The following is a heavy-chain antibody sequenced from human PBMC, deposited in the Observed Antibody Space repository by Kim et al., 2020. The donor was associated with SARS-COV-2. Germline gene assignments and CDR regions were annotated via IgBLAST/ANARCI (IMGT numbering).Heavy chain of an antibody. D-gene: IGHD3-10*01. CDR1: GYTFTSYD. J-gene: IGHJ6*02. CDR2: MNPNSGNT. CDR3: ARFRDYYGSGSYYTSYYYGMDV. Sequence: ASVKVSCKASGYTFTSYDINWVRQATGQGLEWMGWMNPNSGNTGYAQKFQGRVTMTRNTSISTAYMELSSLRSEDTAVYYCARFRDYYGSGSYYTSYYYGMDVWGQGTTVTVSS. V-gene: IGHV1-8*01.